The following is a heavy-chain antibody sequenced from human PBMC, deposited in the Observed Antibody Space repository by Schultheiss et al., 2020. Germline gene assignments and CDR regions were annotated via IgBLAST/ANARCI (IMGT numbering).Heavy chain of an antibody. CDR2: NKFDDSYT. J-gene: IGHJ2*01. D-gene: IGHD3-16*01. V-gene: IGHV3-74*01. Sequence: GESLKISCTASGFDFSDYWVHWVRQVPGKGLVWVSGNKFDDSYTSSADSVKGRFAFSRDNDKNTVYLQMNSLRPEDTAVYYCARGGKKYTYASNWYFDVWGGGTLVNVSA. CDR3: ARGGKKYTYASNWYFDV. CDR1: GFDFSDYW.